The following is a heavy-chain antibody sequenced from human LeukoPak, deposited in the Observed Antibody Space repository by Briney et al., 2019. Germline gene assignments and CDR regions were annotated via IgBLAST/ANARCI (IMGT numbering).Heavy chain of an antibody. CDR2: LRQDGGKK. CDR1: GLTFRRVR. J-gene: IGHJ4*02. Sequence: GGSLRLSCAASGLTFRRVRVGWARKPPGKGGEGGANLRQDGGKKYYGGSVKGRFTMCRDNAKVALYLQMNRLRAEDTALYYCAKDIVQWERGGGLDYWGQGTLVTVSS. D-gene: IGHD1-26*01. CDR3: AKDIVQWERGGGLDY. V-gene: IGHV3-7*03.